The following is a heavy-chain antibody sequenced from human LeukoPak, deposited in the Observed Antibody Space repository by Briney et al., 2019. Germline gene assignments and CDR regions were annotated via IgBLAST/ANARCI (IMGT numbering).Heavy chain of an antibody. Sequence: GGSLRLSCAASGFTFTNYEMSWVRQAPGKGLEWLSSISGSGDSVFYADSVKGRFTISRDNSLNTLHLQMNSLRAEDTAVYYCARVAIQPASAEYYFDYWGQGTLVTVSS. CDR3: ARVAIQPASAEYYFDY. V-gene: IGHV3-23*01. CDR1: GFTFTNYE. CDR2: ISGSGDSV. D-gene: IGHD5-18*01. J-gene: IGHJ4*02.